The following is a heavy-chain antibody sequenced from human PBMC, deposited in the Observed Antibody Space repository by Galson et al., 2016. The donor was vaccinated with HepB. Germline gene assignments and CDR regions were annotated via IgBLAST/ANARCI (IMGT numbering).Heavy chain of an antibody. CDR1: GFTFSSYS. CDR2: ISSSSSTI. V-gene: IGHV3-48*01. D-gene: IGHD3-3*01. Sequence: YLRLSCAASGFTFSSYSMHWVRQAPGKGLEWVSYISSSSSTIYYADSVKGRFTISRDNAKNSLYLQMNSLRAEDTAVYYCAREGAIFGVVTNWFDPWGQGTLVTVSS. J-gene: IGHJ5*02. CDR3: AREGAIFGVVTNWFDP.